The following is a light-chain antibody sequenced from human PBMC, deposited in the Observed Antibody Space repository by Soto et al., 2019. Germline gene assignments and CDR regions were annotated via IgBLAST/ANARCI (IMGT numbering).Light chain of an antibody. CDR3: CSSAGGYTWV. CDR1: SSDVGGYDY. V-gene: IGLV2-11*01. Sequence: QSALTQPRSVSGSPGQSVAISCTGTSSDVGGYDYVSWFQQHPGKAPKLMIYAVNQRPSGVPNRFSGSKSGNTASLTISGLQAEDEADYYCCSSAGGYTWVFGGGTKLTVL. CDR2: AVN. J-gene: IGLJ3*02.